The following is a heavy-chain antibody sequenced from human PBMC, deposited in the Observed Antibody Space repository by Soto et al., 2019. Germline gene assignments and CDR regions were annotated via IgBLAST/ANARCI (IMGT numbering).Heavy chain of an antibody. D-gene: IGHD3-22*01. Sequence: GGSLRLSCAASGLTFSSYAMSWVRQAPGKGLEWVSAISGSGGSTYYADSAKGRFTISRDNSKNTLYLQMNSLSADDTAVYYFAKANRITTIVVIILERDYWRQGTLVTFS. CDR3: AKANRITTIVVIILERDY. CDR1: GLTFSSYA. CDR2: ISGSGGST. J-gene: IGHJ4*02. V-gene: IGHV3-23*01.